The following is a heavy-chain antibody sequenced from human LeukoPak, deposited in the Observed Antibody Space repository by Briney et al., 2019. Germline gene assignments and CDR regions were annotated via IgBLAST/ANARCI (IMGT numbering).Heavy chain of an antibody. Sequence: GASVTVSCKASGYTFTSYGISWVRQAPGQGLEWMGWISAYNGNTNYAQKLQGRVTMTTDTSTSTAYMELRSLRSGDTAVYYCARCTRDYSSSHYYYYMDVWGKGTTVTVSS. CDR3: ARCTRDYSSSHYYYYMDV. J-gene: IGHJ6*03. V-gene: IGHV1-18*01. CDR2: ISAYNGNT. CDR1: GYTFTSYG. D-gene: IGHD4-17*01.